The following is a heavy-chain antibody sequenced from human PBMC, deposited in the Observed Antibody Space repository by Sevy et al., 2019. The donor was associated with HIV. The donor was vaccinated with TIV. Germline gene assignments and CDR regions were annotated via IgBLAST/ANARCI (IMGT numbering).Heavy chain of an antibody. V-gene: IGHV4-39*01. CDR3: ATHALSITIFGVVTRNWFDP. D-gene: IGHD3-3*01. Sequence: SETLSLTCTVSGGSISRNSHYWGWIRQPPGKGLEWIGSIYYSGSTYYNPSLKSRVTISGDTSKNQFSLKLSSVTAADMAVYYCATHALSITIFGVVTRNWFDPWGQGTLVTVSS. CDR2: IYYSGST. J-gene: IGHJ5*02. CDR1: GGSISRNSHY.